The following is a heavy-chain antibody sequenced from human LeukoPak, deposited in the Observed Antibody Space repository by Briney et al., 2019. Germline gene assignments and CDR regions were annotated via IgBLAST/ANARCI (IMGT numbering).Heavy chain of an antibody. CDR3: ARGEAESQSDAWFDP. CDR2: IYYSGST. CDR1: GGSISSGDYY. Sequence: PSQTLSLTCTVSGGSISSGDYYWSWIRQPPGKGLEWIGYIYYSGSTYYNPSLKSRVTISVDTPKNQFSLKLSSVTAADTAVYYCARGEAESQSDAWFDPWGQGTLVTVSS. D-gene: IGHD3-16*01. J-gene: IGHJ5*02. V-gene: IGHV4-30-4*08.